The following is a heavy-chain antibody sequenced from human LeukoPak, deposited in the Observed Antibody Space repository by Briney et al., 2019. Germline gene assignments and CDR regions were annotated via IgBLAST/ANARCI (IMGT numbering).Heavy chain of an antibody. V-gene: IGHV3-7*01. J-gene: IGHJ3*02. CDR3: ARDPLEWEHAYDI. CDR2: IHQHGSEK. D-gene: IGHD1-26*01. Sequence: GGSLRLSCAASGFTFSDYYMSWIRQAPGKGLEWVANIHQHGSEKFYVDSVKGRFTISRDNAENSLYLQMNSLRDEDTALYYCARDPLEWEHAYDIWGQGTMVTVSS. CDR1: GFTFSDYY.